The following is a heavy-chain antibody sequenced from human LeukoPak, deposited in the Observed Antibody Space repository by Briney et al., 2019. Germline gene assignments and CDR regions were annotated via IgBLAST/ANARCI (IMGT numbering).Heavy chain of an antibody. CDR1: GFTFSNAW. J-gene: IGHJ4*02. V-gene: IGHV3-23*01. CDR3: AKVPTYSSSWYAFYFDY. Sequence: GGSLRLSCAASGFTFSNAWMSWVRQAPGKGLEWVSGISGSGGSTYYADSVKGRFTISRDNSKNTLFLQMNSLRAEDTAVYYCAKVPTYSSSWYAFYFDYWGQGTLVTVSS. D-gene: IGHD6-13*01. CDR2: ISGSGGST.